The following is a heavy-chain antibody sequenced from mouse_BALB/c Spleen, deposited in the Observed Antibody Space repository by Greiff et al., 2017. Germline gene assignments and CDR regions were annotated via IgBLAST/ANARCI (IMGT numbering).Heavy chain of an antibody. J-gene: IGHJ2*01. V-gene: IGHV5-17*02. D-gene: IGHD2-9*01. CDR3: ARSPYYGYDVWFAY. CDR2: ISSGSSTI. CDR1: GFTFSSFG. Sequence: EVHLVESGGGLVQPGGSRKLSCAASGFTFSSFGMHWVRQAPEKGLEWVAYISSGSSTIYYADTVKGRFTISRDNPKNTLFLQMTSLRSEDTAMYYCARSPYYGYDVWFAYWGQGTTLTVSS.